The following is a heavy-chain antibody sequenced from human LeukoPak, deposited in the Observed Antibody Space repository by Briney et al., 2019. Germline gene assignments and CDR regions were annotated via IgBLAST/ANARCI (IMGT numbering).Heavy chain of an antibody. J-gene: IGHJ4*02. CDR3: ARTPSGDSLADFDY. V-gene: IGHV3-53*01. CDR1: GFTVSSNY. Sequence: GGSLRLSCAASGFTVSSNYMSWVRQAPGKGLEWVSVIYSGGSTYYADSVKGRFTISRDNSKNTLYLQMNSLRAEDTAVYYCARTPSGDSLADFDYWGQGTLVTVSS. D-gene: IGHD5-18*01. CDR2: IYSGGST.